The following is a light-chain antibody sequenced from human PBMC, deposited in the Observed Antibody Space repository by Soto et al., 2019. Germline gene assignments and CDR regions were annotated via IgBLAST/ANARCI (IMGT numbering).Light chain of an antibody. CDR1: QSVSSSY. V-gene: IGKV3-20*01. J-gene: IGKJ2*01. CDR2: DAS. Sequence: DIVLTQSPGTLSLSPGERATLSCRASQSVSSSYLAWYQQRPGQAPRLLIFDASNRATGIPDRFSGSGSGTDFTLTISRLEPEDFAVYYCQQYGRTPQTVGQGTKLEIK. CDR3: QQYGRTPQT.